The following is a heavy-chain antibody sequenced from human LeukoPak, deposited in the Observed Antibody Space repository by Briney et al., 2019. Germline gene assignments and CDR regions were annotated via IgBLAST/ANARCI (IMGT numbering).Heavy chain of an antibody. J-gene: IGHJ6*03. V-gene: IGHV4-39*06. Sequence: SETLSLTCTVSGGSINSSNYYWGWIRQPPGKGLEWIGSIYYSGSTNYNPSLKSRVTISVDTSKNQFALKLSSVTAADTAVYYCARIRQYRSRVPATLVPLLGSRYYMDVWGKGTTVSVSS. CDR2: IYYSGST. D-gene: IGHD2-2*01. CDR3: ARIRQYRSRVPATLVPLLGSRYYMDV. CDR1: GGSINSSNYY.